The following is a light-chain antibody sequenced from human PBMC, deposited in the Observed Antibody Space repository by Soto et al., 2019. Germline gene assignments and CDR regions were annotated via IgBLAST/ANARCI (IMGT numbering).Light chain of an antibody. CDR2: DAS. V-gene: IGKV3-11*01. J-gene: IGKJ2*01. CDR1: QSVSSY. Sequence: EIVLTQSPATLSLSPGERATLSCRASQSVSSYLAWYQQKPGQAPRLLIYDASNRATGSPARFSGSGSGTAFTLTISSLEPEDFAVYYCQQRSNGPMYTFGQGTKLEIK. CDR3: QQRSNGPMYT.